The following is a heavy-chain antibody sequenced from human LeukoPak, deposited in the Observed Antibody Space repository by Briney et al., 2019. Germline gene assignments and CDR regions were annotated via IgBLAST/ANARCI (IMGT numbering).Heavy chain of an antibody. V-gene: IGHV3-53*01. CDR2: IYSGGST. J-gene: IGHJ3*02. CDR3: ARVVATDSGPYSPPGAFDI. Sequence: PVRSLRLSCAASGFTVSSNYMSWVRQAPGKGLEWVSVIYSGGSTYYADSVKGRFTISRDNSKNTLYLQMNSLRAEDTAVYYCARVVATDSGPYSPPGAFDIWGQGTMVTVSS. CDR1: GFTVSSNY. D-gene: IGHD1-26*01.